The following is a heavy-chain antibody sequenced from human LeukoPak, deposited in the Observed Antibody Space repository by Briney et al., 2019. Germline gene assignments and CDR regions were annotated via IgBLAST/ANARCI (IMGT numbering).Heavy chain of an antibody. Sequence: GASVKVSCKASGYTFTGYYMHWLRQAPGQGLEWMGWINPNSGGTNYAQKFQGWVTMTRDTSISTAYMELSRLRSDDTAVYYCARGVGRYSYAPYHWGQGTLVTVSS. CDR1: GYTFTGYY. CDR2: INPNSGGT. CDR3: ARGVGRYSYAPYH. J-gene: IGHJ5*02. D-gene: IGHD5-18*01. V-gene: IGHV1-2*04.